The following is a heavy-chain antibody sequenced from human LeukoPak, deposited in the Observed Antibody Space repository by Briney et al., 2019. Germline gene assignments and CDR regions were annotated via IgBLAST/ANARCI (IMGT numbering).Heavy chain of an antibody. CDR1: GGSISSYY. V-gene: IGHV4-59*01. J-gene: IGHJ6*02. CDR3: ARLPIRYYYGMDV. D-gene: IGHD3-3*02. Sequence: SETLSLTCTVSGGSISSYYWSWIRQPPGKGLGWIGYIYYSGSTNYNPSLKSRVTISVDTSKNQFSLKLSSVTAADTAVYYCARLPIRYYYGMDVWGQGTTVTVSS. CDR2: IYYSGST.